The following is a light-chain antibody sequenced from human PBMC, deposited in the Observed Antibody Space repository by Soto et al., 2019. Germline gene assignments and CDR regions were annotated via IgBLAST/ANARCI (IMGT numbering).Light chain of an antibody. CDR1: SSDVGGYNY. J-gene: IGLJ2*01. V-gene: IGLV2-8*01. CDR2: EVY. CDR3: SAYAGSSTWV. Sequence: QSAPTQPPSASGSPGQSVTFSCTGTSSDVGGYNYVSWCQQYPGKAPKLMIYEVYKRHSGVPDRFSGSKSGNTASLTVSGLQPEDEADYYCSAYAGSSTWVFGGGTKVTVL.